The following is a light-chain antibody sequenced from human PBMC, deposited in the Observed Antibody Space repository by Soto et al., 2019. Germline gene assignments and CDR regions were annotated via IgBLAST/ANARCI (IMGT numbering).Light chain of an antibody. J-gene: IGKJ1*01. CDR3: QQYNNCLTWT. Sequence: EIVLTQSPGTLSLSPGERATLSCRASQSVSSSYLAWYQHKPGQAPRLLIYGASTRATGIPARFSGSGSGTEFTLTISSLQSEDFAVYYCQQYNNCLTWTFGQGTKVDIK. V-gene: IGKV3-15*01. CDR1: QSVSSSY. CDR2: GAS.